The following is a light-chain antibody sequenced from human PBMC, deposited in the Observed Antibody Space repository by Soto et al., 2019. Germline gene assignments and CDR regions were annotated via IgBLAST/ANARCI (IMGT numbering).Light chain of an antibody. CDR1: QSISSY. Sequence: DIQITHSPSSLSASVGDRVTITCRSSQSISSYLNWYQQKPGKAPKLLIYAASSLQSGVPSGFSGSGSGTDFTLTISSLQPEDFATYYCQQSYSTPFTLGPGTKVDIK. V-gene: IGKV1-39*01. CDR2: AAS. CDR3: QQSYSTPFT. J-gene: IGKJ3*01.